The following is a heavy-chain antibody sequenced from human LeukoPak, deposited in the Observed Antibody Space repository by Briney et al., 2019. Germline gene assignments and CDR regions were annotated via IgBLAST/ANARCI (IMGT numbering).Heavy chain of an antibody. V-gene: IGHV3-21*01. CDR2: ISSTSSYI. CDR3: ARFGGGSCSGSSCYDYYVDV. D-gene: IGHD2-2*01. J-gene: IGHJ6*03. CDR1: GFLFSSYS. Sequence: PGGSLRLSCAASGFLFSSYSVIWVRQAPGKGLEWVSSISSTSSYIFYADSLKGRFTISRDSAKNSLYLQMNSLRAEDTAVYYCARFGGGSCSGSSCYDYYVDVWGKGTTVTVSS.